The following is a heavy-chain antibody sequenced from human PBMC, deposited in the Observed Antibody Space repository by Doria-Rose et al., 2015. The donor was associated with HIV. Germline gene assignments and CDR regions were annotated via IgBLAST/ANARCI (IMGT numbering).Heavy chain of an antibody. CDR1: GVSLSSPGMG. V-gene: IGHV2-26*01. D-gene: IGHD6-13*01. CDR3: ARIKSSRWYHKYYFDF. CDR2: ISSDDER. J-gene: IGHJ4*02. Sequence: QITLKESGPVLVKPTETLTLTCTVSGVSLSSPGMGVSWIRQPPGNALEWLANISSDDERSYKTSLKSRLTISRGTSKSQVVLTMTDMDPVDTATYYCARIKSSRWYHKYYFDFWGQGTLVIVSA.